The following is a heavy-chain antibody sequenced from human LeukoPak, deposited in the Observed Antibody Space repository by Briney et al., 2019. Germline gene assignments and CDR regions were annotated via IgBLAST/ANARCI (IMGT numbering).Heavy chain of an antibody. CDR3: ARHAPVEPPARAFDF. D-gene: IGHD2-2*01. V-gene: IGHV4-39*01. Sequence: SETLSLTCTVSGASISSSSFYWGWIRQPPGKGLEWIANIYYNGRTYYNPSLKSRVTISEDTSNNQFSLKLSSVTAADTAIYYCARHAPVEPPARAFDFWGHGNLVVV. CDR2: IYYNGRT. J-gene: IGHJ4*01. CDR1: GASISSSSFY.